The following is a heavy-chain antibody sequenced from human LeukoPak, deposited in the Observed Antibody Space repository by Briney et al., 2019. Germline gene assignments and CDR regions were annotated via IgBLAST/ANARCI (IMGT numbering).Heavy chain of an antibody. J-gene: IGHJ4*02. CDR1: GFTFINYW. V-gene: IGHV3-7*04. Sequence: PGGSLRLSCAASGFTFINYWMSWLRQAPGKGLEWVANIKRDGSEKYYVDSVKGRFTISRDSAKNSLYLQMNSLRAEDTAVYYCPRVSYYDKEGFDSWGQGTLVTVSS. D-gene: IGHD3-22*01. CDR3: PRVSYYDKEGFDS. CDR2: IKRDGSEK.